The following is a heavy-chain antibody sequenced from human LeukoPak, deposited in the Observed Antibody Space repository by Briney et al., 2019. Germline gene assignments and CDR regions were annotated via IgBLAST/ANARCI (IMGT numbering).Heavy chain of an antibody. D-gene: IGHD3-10*01. J-gene: IGHJ5*02. CDR3: ARYITMVRGGSWFDP. V-gene: IGHV1-8*01. Sequence: ASVKVSCKASGYTFTNSDINWVRQAAGQGLEWMGWMNPDSGNTGYARNFQGRATMTRNTSISTAYMELSSLRSDDTAVYYCARYITMVRGGSWFDPWGQGTLVTVSS. CDR2: MNPDSGNT. CDR1: GYTFTNSD.